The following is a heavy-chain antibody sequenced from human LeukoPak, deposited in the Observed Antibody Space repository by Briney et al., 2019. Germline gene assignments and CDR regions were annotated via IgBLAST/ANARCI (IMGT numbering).Heavy chain of an antibody. CDR2: IDKKDMGYATAT. V-gene: IGHV3-73*01. CDR3: TRDSGTYNWFDP. D-gene: IGHD1-26*01. J-gene: IGHJ5*02. CDR1: GFTFSGSA. Sequence: GGSLRLSCAASGFTFSGSAIHWVRQSSGKGLEWVGQIDKKDMGYATATAYAASVKGRFTISGDDSISTAYLQMKSLKTEDTALYYCTRDSGTYNWFDPWGQGTLVTVSS.